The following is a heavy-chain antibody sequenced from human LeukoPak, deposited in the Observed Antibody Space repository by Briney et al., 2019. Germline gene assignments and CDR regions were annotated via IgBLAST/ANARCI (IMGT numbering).Heavy chain of an antibody. D-gene: IGHD2-15*01. V-gene: IGHV4-34*01. Sequence: SETLSLTCAVYGGSFSGYYWSWIRQPPGKGLEWIGEINHSGSTNYNPSLKSRVTISVDTSKNQFSLKLSSVTAADTAVYYCASRERYCSGGSCYSAPYYYYYMDVWGKGITVTVSS. CDR2: INHSGST. CDR3: ASRERYCSGGSCYSAPYYYYYMDV. J-gene: IGHJ6*03. CDR1: GGSFSGYY.